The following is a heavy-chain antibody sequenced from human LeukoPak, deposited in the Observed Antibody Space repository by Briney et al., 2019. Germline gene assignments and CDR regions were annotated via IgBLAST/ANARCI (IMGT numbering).Heavy chain of an antibody. CDR2: IYSGGNT. CDR3: ASQKYCTNGICYRKYYFDY. Sequence: GGSLRLSCAASGFTVSSNYMSWVRQAPGKGLEWVSLIYSGGNTYYADSVKGRFTFSTDNSKNTLYLQMNSLRAEDTAVYYCASQKYCTNGICYRKYYFDYWGQGTLVTVSS. CDR1: GFTVSSNY. D-gene: IGHD2-8*01. J-gene: IGHJ4*02. V-gene: IGHV3-66*04.